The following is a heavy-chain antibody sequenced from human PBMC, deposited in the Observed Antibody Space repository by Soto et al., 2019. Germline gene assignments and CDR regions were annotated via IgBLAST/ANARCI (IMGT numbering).Heavy chain of an antibody. CDR3: AKRAVGIYFDY. D-gene: IGHD6-13*01. Sequence: EVQLLESGGGLVQPGGSLRLSCAVSGFTFSSYAMNWVRQAPGKGLEWVSVISGSGGSTYYADSVKGRFTISRDNSKNTLYLQMNSLRAVDTAVYYCAKRAVGIYFDYWGQGTLFTVSS. J-gene: IGHJ4*02. CDR1: GFTFSSYA. CDR2: ISGSGGST. V-gene: IGHV3-23*01.